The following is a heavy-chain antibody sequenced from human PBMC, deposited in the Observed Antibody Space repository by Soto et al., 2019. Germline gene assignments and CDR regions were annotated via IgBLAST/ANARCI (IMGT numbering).Heavy chain of an antibody. D-gene: IGHD2-8*01. J-gene: IGHJ6*02. CDR1: GGTFSTYA. CDR2: IIPIFDKE. V-gene: IGHV1-69*06. CDR3: AVAYCTNDVFYYYYYGMDV. Sequence: QVQLVQSGAEVKKPGSSVKVSCKASGGTFSTYAINWVRQAPGQGLEWMGGIIPIFDKEDYAQKFQGRVTITADKSTSTAYMELRSMRSSDTAVYYCAVAYCTNDVFYYYYYGMDVWGQGTTVTVSS.